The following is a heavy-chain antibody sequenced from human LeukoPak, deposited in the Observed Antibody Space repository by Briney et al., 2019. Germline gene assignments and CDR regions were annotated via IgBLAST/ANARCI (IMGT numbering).Heavy chain of an antibody. Sequence: GGSLRLSCAASGFTFSDYYMSWIRQAPGKGLEWVSYISSSGSTIYYADSVKGRFTISRDNAKNSLYLQMNSLRAEDTAVYYCARAKTKNYARFDYWGQGTLVTVSS. CDR3: ARAKTKNYARFDY. CDR1: GFTFSDYY. J-gene: IGHJ4*02. CDR2: ISSSGSTI. V-gene: IGHV3-11*01. D-gene: IGHD2-2*01.